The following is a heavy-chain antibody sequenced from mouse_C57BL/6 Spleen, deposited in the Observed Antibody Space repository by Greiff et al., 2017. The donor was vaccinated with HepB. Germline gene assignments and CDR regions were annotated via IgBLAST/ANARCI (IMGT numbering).Heavy chain of an antibody. CDR2: INPGSGGT. CDR3: ARSQGYYYGSSSYAMDY. Sequence: QVHVKQSGAELVRPGTSVKVSCKASGYAFTNYLIEWVKQRPGQGLEWIGVINPGSGGTNYNEKFKGKATLTADKSSSTAYMQLSSLTSEDSAVYFCARSQGYYYGSSSYAMDYWGQGTSVTVSS. D-gene: IGHD1-1*01. J-gene: IGHJ4*01. CDR1: GYAFTNYL. V-gene: IGHV1-54*01.